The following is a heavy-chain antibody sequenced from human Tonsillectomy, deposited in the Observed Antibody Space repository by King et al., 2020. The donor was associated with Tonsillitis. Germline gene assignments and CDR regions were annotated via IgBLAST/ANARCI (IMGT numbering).Heavy chain of an antibody. V-gene: IGHV6-1*01. CDR2: TYYRSKWYN. D-gene: IGHD6-19*01. J-gene: IGHJ4*02. CDR1: GDSVSSNSAA. Sequence: VQLQQSGPGLVKPSQTLSLTCAISGDSVSSNSAAWSWIRQSPSRGLEWLGRTYYRSKWYNDYALSVKSRITIKPDTSKNQFSLQLNSVISEDTAVYFCTRETVAGTYEYWGQGTLVTVSS. CDR3: TRETVAGTYEY.